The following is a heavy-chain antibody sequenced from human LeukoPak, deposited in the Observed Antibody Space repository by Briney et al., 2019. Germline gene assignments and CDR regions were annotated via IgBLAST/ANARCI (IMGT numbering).Heavy chain of an antibody. CDR3: AREPYSSGWYFSYYFDY. J-gene: IGHJ4*02. V-gene: IGHV3-30-3*01. Sequence: PGGSLRLSCAASGFTLSNYAMHWVRQAPGKGLEWVAVISYDGSNKYYADSVKGRFTISRDNSKNTPYLQMNSLRVEDTAVYYCAREPYSSGWYFSYYFDYWGQGTLVTVSS. CDR2: ISYDGSNK. CDR1: GFTLSNYA. D-gene: IGHD6-19*01.